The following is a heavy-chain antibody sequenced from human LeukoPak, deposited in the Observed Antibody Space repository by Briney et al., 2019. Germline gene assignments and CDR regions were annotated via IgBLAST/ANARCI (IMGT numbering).Heavy chain of an antibody. Sequence: PSETLSLTCTVSGGSISSSSYYWGWIRQPPGKGLEWIGSIYYRGSTYYNPSLKSRVTISVDTFKNQFSLKLSSVTDADTAGYYCARDFGGIVGAVYFDYWGQGTLVTVSS. D-gene: IGHD1-26*01. CDR2: IYYRGST. J-gene: IGHJ4*02. CDR3: ARDFGGIVGAVYFDY. V-gene: IGHV4-39*07. CDR1: GGSISSSSYY.